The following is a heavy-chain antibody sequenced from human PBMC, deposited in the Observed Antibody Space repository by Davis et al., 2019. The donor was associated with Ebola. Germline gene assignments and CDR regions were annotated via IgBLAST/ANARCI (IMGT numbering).Heavy chain of an antibody. J-gene: IGHJ3*02. CDR3: ATLPAI. CDR2: INTNTGNP. V-gene: IGHV7-4-1*01. CDR1: GYNFTKFA. Sequence: ASVKVSCKASGYNFTKFAMNWVRQAPGQGLEWMGWINTNTGNPRYAKGFTGRFVFSLDTSVSTAYLQIPSLKADDTAVYYCATLPAIWGQGTLVTVSS.